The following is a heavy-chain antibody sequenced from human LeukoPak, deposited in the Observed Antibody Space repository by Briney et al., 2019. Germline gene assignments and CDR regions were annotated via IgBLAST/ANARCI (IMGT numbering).Heavy chain of an antibody. CDR1: GFTFQHYW. Sequence: GGALRLSCAASGFTFQHYWMHGVRQAPGKGLVWVSRIDTDGSNTNYADSVKGRFTISRDNAKNTVYLQMSSLRAEDTAVYYCARGYYETTEGGNEYWGQGTLVTVSS. J-gene: IGHJ4*02. CDR2: IDTDGSNT. CDR3: ARGYYETTEGGNEY. V-gene: IGHV3-74*01. D-gene: IGHD3-22*01.